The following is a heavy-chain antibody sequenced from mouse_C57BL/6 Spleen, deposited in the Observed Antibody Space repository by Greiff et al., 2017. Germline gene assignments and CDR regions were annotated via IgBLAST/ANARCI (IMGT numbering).Heavy chain of an antibody. CDR2: IYPGSGNT. Sequence: QVTLKESGAELVRPGASVKLSCKASGYTFTDYNINWVKQRPGQGLEWIARIYPGSGNTYYNEKFKGKATLTAEKSSSTAYMQLSSLTSEDSAVYFCARGGAYSAWFAYWGQGTLVTVAA. D-gene: IGHD1-1*01. V-gene: IGHV1-76*01. CDR3: ARGGAYSAWFAY. J-gene: IGHJ3*01. CDR1: GYTFTDYN.